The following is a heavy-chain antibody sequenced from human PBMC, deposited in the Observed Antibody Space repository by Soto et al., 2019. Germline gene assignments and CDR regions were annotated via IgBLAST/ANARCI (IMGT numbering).Heavy chain of an antibody. CDR1: GFTFSGFW. J-gene: IGHJ6*03. CDR3: FLVHYMDV. Sequence: EARLVESGGDLVQPGGSLRLSCAASGFTFSGFWMSWVRQAPGKGLEWVANIKEDGSEKYYVDSVKGRFTISRDNAKNSLYLQMNSLRVEDTAVYYCFLVHYMDVWGKGTTVTVSS. D-gene: IGHD3-3*01. V-gene: IGHV3-7*01. CDR2: IKEDGSEK.